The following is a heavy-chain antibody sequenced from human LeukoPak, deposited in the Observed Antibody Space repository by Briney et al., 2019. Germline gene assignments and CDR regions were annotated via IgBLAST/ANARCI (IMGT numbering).Heavy chain of an antibody. CDR3: ANSGPYYDSSGWDY. CDR1: GFTFSSYD. J-gene: IGHJ4*02. CDR2: IGTAGDT. V-gene: IGHV3-13*01. D-gene: IGHD3-22*01. Sequence: PGGSLRLSCAASGFTFSSYDMHWVRQATGKGLEWVSAIGTAGDTYYPGSVKGRFTISRENAKNSLYLQMNSLRAGDTAVYYCANSGPYYDSSGWDYWGQGTLVTVSS.